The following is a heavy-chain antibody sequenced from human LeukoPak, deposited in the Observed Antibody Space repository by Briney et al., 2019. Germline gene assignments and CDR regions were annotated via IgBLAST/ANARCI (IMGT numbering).Heavy chain of an antibody. D-gene: IGHD3-3*01. CDR3: ARLGIRFLEWSPFDY. J-gene: IGHJ4*02. CDR2: ISAYNGNT. CDR1: GYTFTSYG. Sequence: ASVKVSCKASGYTFTSYGISWVRQAPGQGLEWMGWISAYNGNTNYAQKLQGRVTMTTDTSTSTAYMELRSLRSDDTAVYYCARLGIRFLEWSPFDYWGREPWSPSPQ. V-gene: IGHV1-18*01.